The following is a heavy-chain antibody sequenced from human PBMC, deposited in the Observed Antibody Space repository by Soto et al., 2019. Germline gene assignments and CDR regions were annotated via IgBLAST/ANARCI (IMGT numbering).Heavy chain of an antibody. CDR2: ISYDGSNN. D-gene: IGHD5-12*01. J-gene: IGHJ4*02. V-gene: IGHV3-30*18. CDR3: AKGGYSGYDPNKNEFDY. CDR1: GFTFSSYG. Sequence: QVQLVESGGGVVQPGRSLRLSCAASGFTFSSYGMHWVRQAPGKGLEWVAVISYDGSNNYYADSMKGRFTISRDNSKNTLYLQMNSLRAEDTAVYYCAKGGYSGYDPNKNEFDYWGQGALVTVSS.